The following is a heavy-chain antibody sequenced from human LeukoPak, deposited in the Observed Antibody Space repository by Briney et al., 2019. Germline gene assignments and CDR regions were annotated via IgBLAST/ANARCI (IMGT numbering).Heavy chain of an antibody. V-gene: IGHV3-21*01. J-gene: IGHJ4*02. CDR1: GFTFSSYS. Sequence: GGSLRLSCAASGFTFSSYSMNWVRQAPGKGLEWVSSISSSSSYIYYADSVKGRFTISRDNAKNSLYLQMNSPRAEDTAVYYCARWSSAQRYCSGGSCSSGYWGQGTLVTVSS. D-gene: IGHD2-15*01. CDR3: ARWSSAQRYCSGGSCSSGY. CDR2: ISSSSSYI.